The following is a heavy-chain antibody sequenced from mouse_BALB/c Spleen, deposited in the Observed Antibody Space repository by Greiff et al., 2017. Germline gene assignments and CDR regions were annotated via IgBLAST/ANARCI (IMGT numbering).Heavy chain of an antibody. CDR1: GYSITSGYY. J-gene: IGHJ4*01. CDR3: GAYDRYDGYYAMDY. Sequence: EVKLQESGPGLVTPSQSLSLTCSVTGYSITSGYYWNWIRQFPGNKLEWMGYISYDGSNNYNPSLKNRISITRDTSKNQFFLKLNSVTTEDTATYYCGAYDRYDGYYAMDYWGQGTSVTVSS. CDR2: ISYDGSN. V-gene: IGHV3-6*02. D-gene: IGHD2-14*01.